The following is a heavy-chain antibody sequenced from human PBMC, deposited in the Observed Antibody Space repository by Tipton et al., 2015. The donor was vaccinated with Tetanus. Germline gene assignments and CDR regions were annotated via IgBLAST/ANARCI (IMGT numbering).Heavy chain of an antibody. V-gene: IGHV1-69*06. CDR1: GGTFTNYA. Sequence: QLVQSGPEVKKPGSSVKVSCKASGGTFTNYALSWVRQAPGQGLEWVGGITPIFGTTNSAPKFQGRVTMTTDTSTNTAYLELRSLRSDDTGVYFCARLVKQWLVPEDFWGQGTLVTVSS. D-gene: IGHD6-19*01. CDR3: ARLVKQWLVPEDF. CDR2: ITPIFGTT. J-gene: IGHJ4*02.